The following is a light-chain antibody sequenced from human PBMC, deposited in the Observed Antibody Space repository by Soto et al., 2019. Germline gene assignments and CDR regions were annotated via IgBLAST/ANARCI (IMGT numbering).Light chain of an antibody. CDR3: QQQGSTPRT. J-gene: IGKJ4*01. V-gene: IGKV3-20*01. CDR1: QSVVSSN. CDR2: GAS. Sequence: VLTQSPCTLCFPQADCASLPCRATQSVVSSNLSGYQQKPRQAPRLLINGASSRATASPERFIGSGSGTNFSLTTSRRLPAEDVVEYCQQQGSTPRTFGGGTKVDIK.